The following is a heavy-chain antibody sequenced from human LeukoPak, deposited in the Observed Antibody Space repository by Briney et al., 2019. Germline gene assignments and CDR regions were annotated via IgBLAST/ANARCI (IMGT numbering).Heavy chain of an antibody. Sequence: GGSLRLSCAASGFTFSSYWMSWVRQAPGKGLEWVANIKQDGSEKYYADSVKGRFTISRDNAKNSLYLQMNSLRAEDTAVYYCARVHCSGGSCYQYYFDYWGQGTLVTVSS. CDR3: ARVHCSGGSCYQYYFDY. CDR2: IKQDGSEK. CDR1: GFTFSSYW. V-gene: IGHV3-7*05. J-gene: IGHJ4*02. D-gene: IGHD2-15*01.